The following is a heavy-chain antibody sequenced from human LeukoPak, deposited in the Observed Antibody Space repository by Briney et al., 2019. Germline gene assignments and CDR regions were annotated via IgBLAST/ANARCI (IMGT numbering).Heavy chain of an antibody. D-gene: IGHD2-15*01. J-gene: IGHJ4*02. CDR1: GYTFTGYY. CDR2: INPNSGGT. CDR3: ARVDGSPDY. V-gene: IGHV1-2*02. Sequence: GASVKVSCRASGYTFTGYYMHWVRQAPGQGLEWMGWINPNSGGTNYAQKFQGRVTMTRDTSISTVYMELSSLRSEDTAVYFCARVDGSPDYWGQGTLVTVSS.